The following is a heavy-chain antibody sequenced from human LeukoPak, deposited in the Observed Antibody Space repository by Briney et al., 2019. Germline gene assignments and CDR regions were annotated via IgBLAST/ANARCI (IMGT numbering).Heavy chain of an antibody. CDR1: GYTLADFH. J-gene: IGHJ5*02. Sequence: GASVKVSCKASGYTLADFHIQWVRQAPGHGLEWMGTLNPHSGATHYAQKFRGRVTMTRDTSVNTAYMELSSLTSDDTAAYFCARDRAYDSSGNPMFNPWGQGTLVTVSS. V-gene: IGHV1-2*02. D-gene: IGHD3-22*01. CDR2: LNPHSGAT. CDR3: ARDRAYDSSGNPMFNP.